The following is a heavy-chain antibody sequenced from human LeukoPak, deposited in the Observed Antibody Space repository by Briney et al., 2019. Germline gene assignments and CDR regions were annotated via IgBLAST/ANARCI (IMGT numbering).Heavy chain of an antibody. CDR3: ARVQTSVGRAFDI. D-gene: IGHD2-15*01. CDR2: IYYSGST. Sequence: PSETLSLTCTVSGGSISSGDYYWSWIRQPPGKGLEWIGYIYYSGSTYYNPSLKSRVTISVDTSKNQFSLKLSSVTAADTAVYYCARVQTSVGRAFDIWGQGTMVTVSS. J-gene: IGHJ3*02. V-gene: IGHV4-30-4*08. CDR1: GGSISSGDYY.